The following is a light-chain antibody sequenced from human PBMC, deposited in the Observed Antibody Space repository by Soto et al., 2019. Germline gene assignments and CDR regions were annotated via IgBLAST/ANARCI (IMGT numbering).Light chain of an antibody. J-gene: IGLJ1*01. V-gene: IGLV2-14*01. CDR3: SSYTSSSTLYV. CDR1: SSDVGGYNY. CDR2: DVS. Sequence: QSALTQPASVSGSPGQSITISCTGTSSDVGGYNYVSWYQQHPGKAPKLIIYDVSNRPSGVSNRFSGSKSGDTASLTISGLQAEDEADYYCSSYTSSSTLYVVGTGTKVTVL.